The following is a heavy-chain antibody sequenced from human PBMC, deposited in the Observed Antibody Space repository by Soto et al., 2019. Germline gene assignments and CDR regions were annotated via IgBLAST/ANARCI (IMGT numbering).Heavy chain of an antibody. CDR3: AREVSLLWFGDDAFDI. D-gene: IGHD3-10*01. J-gene: IGHJ3*02. Sequence: ASVKVSCKASGYTFTSYGISWVRQAPGQGLEWMGWISAYNGNTNYAQKLQGRVTMTTDTSTSTAYMELRSLRSNDTAVYYCAREVSLLWFGDDAFDIWGQGTMVTVSS. CDR1: GYTFTSYG. V-gene: IGHV1-18*01. CDR2: ISAYNGNT.